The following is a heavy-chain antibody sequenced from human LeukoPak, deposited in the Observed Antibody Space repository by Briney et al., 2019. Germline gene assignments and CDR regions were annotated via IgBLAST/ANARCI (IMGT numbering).Heavy chain of an antibody. V-gene: IGHV3-7*01. CDR2: IKQDGSGK. CDR1: GFTFSSYW. CDR3: ARDMASYYYDSSGPEGYYYYYMDV. D-gene: IGHD3-22*01. J-gene: IGHJ6*03. Sequence: GGSLRLSCAASGFTFSSYWMSWVRQAPGKGLEWVANIKQDGSGKYYVDSVKGRFTISRDNAKNSLYLQMNSLRAEDTAVYYCARDMASYYYDSSGPEGYYYYYMDVWGKGTTVTVSS.